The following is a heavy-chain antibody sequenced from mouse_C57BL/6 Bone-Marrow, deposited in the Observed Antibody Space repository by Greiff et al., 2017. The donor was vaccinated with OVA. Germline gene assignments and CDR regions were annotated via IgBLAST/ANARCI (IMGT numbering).Heavy chain of an antibody. Sequence: VQLQQPGAELVKPGASVKVSCKASGYTFTSYWMHWVKQRPGQGLEWIGRIHPSDSDTNYNQKFKGKATLTVAKSSSTAYMQLSSLTSEDSAVYYCAIIYYYGSSDYWGQGTTLTVSS. CDR1: GYTFTSYW. CDR2: IHPSDSDT. V-gene: IGHV1-74*01. D-gene: IGHD1-1*01. J-gene: IGHJ2*01. CDR3: AIIYYYGSSDY.